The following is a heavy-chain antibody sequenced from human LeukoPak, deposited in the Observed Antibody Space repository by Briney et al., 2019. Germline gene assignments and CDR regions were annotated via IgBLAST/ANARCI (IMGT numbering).Heavy chain of an antibody. J-gene: IGHJ5*02. V-gene: IGHV3-23*01. CDR3: AKHLDIVVVPAAMNWFDP. CDR1: GFTFSSYA. Sequence: GGSLRLSCAGSGFTFSSYAMSWVRQAPGKGLEWVSAISGSGGSTYYADSVKGRFTISRDNSKNTLYLQMNSLRAEDTAVYYCAKHLDIVVVPAAMNWFDPWGQGTLVTVSS. D-gene: IGHD2-2*03. CDR2: ISGSGGST.